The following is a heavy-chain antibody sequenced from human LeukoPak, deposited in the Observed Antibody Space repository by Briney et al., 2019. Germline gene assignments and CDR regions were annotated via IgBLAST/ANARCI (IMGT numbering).Heavy chain of an antibody. CDR3: AGNIVVVPAPRGWFDP. CDR2: IYYSGST. D-gene: IGHD2-2*01. Sequence: SQTLSLTCTVSGGSISSGGYYWSWIRQHPGEGLEWIGYIYYSGSTYYNPSLKSRVTISVDTSKNQFSLKLSSVTAADTAVYYCAGNIVVVPAPRGWFDPWGQGTLVTVSS. J-gene: IGHJ5*02. V-gene: IGHV4-31*03. CDR1: GGSISSGGYY.